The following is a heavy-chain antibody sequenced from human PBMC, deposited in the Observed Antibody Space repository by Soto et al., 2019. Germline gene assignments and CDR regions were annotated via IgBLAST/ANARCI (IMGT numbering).Heavy chain of an antibody. CDR2: INAGDAHT. Sequence: QVQLVQSGAEVKNPGASVKASCKTSGYVFTKCAIHWVRQAPGQRPEWLGRINAGDAHTKYSQEFQPNLSIITDISASTAYMELNSLRSEDTGFYYCSTYTGSGTYYNPPHFSYWGQGTLVSFSS. V-gene: IGHV1-3*01. CDR3: STYTGSGTYYNPPHFSY. D-gene: IGHD3-10*01. J-gene: IGHJ4*02. CDR1: GYVFTKCA.